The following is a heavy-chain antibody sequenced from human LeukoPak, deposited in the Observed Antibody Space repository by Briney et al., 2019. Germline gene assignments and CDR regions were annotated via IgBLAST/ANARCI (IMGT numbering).Heavy chain of an antibody. CDR2: IYYSGST. D-gene: IGHD6-13*01. CDR1: VGTISSYY. Sequence: SETLSLTCTVSVGTISSYYWSWIRQPPGKGLEGIGYIYYSGSTNYNPSLKSRVTISVDTSKNQFSLKLSSVTAADTAVYYCARGQAAAGTREYFDYWGQGTLVTVSS. V-gene: IGHV4-59*08. CDR3: ARGQAAAGTREYFDY. J-gene: IGHJ4*02.